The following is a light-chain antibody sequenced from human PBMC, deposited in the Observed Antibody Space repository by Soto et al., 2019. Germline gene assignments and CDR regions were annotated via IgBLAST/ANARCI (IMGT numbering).Light chain of an antibody. CDR3: QQYGSSPPWT. V-gene: IGKV3-20*01. CDR1: QSVSSTY. Sequence: EIVLTQSPGTLSLSPGERATLSCRASQSVSSTYLAWYQQKPGQAPRLLIYGASSRATGIPDRFSGSGSGTDFTLTIGRLEPEDFEVYYCQQYGSSPPWTFGQGTKVEIK. CDR2: GAS. J-gene: IGKJ1*01.